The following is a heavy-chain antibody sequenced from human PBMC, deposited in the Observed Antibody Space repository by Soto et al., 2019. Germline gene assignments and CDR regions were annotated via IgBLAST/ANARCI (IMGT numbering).Heavy chain of an antibody. V-gene: IGHV3-33*01. CDR1: GFTFSSYG. Sequence: GGSLRLSCAASGFTFSSYGMHWVRQAPGKGLEWVAVIWYDGSNKYYADSVKGRFTISRXXSXXXXXXXXXXXXAEDXXVYYCXRGLLWFGEAYYYMDVWGKGTTVTVSS. D-gene: IGHD3-10*01. CDR2: IWYDGSNK. J-gene: IGHJ6*03. CDR3: XRGLLWFGEAYYYMDV.